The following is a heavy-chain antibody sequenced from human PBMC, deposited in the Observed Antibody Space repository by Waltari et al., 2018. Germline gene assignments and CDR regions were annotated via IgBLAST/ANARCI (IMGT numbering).Heavy chain of an antibody. V-gene: IGHV4-34*01. Sequence: QVQLQQWGAGLLKPSETLSLTCAVYGGSFSGYYWSWIRQPPGKGLEWIGEINHSGSTNYNPSLKSRVTISVDTSKNQFSLKLSSVTAADTAVYYCARLSDYYDSSGYYYGYWGQGTLVTVSS. J-gene: IGHJ4*02. CDR2: INHSGST. CDR1: GGSFSGYY. D-gene: IGHD3-22*01. CDR3: ARLSDYYDSSGYYYGY.